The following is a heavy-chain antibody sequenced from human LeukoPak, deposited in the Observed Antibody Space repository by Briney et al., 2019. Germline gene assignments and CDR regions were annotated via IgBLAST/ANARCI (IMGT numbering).Heavy chain of an antibody. CDR1: GYTFTSYA. V-gene: IGHV1-69*05. D-gene: IGHD2-2*02. CDR3: ARDESYCSSTSCYTDRENNWFDP. Sequence: VASVKVSCKASGYTFTSYAISWVRQAPGQGLEWMGRIIPIFGTANYAQKFQGRVTITTDESTSTAYMELSSLRSDDTAVYYCARDESYCSSTSCYTDRENNWFDPWGQGTLVTVSS. CDR2: IIPIFGTA. J-gene: IGHJ5*02.